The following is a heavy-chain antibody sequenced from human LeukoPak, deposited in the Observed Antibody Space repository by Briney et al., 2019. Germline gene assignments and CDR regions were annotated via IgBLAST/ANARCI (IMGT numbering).Heavy chain of an antibody. V-gene: IGHV3-53*01. CDR3: ARLAARPY. J-gene: IGHJ4*02. Sequence: GGSLRLSCAVSGFTVSTNFMSWVRQAPGRGLEWVSIIYADGGTSYADSVKGRFTISRDNSKSTVYLQMSSLRAEDTAVYYCARLAARPYWGQGTLVTVSS. D-gene: IGHD6-6*01. CDR1: GFTVSTNF. CDR2: IYADGGT.